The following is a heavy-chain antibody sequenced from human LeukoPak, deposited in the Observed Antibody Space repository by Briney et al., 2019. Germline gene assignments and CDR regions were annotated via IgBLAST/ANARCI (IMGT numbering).Heavy chain of an antibody. J-gene: IGHJ4*02. Sequence: GGSLRLSCAASGFIFSSYSMNWVRQAPGKGLEWVSSISSSSSYIYYADSVKGRFTISRDNAKNSLYLQVNSLRAEDTAVYYCVREAYSSSPNFDYWGQGALVTVSS. V-gene: IGHV3-21*01. CDR3: VREAYSSSPNFDY. CDR2: ISSSSSYI. D-gene: IGHD6-6*01. CDR1: GFIFSSYS.